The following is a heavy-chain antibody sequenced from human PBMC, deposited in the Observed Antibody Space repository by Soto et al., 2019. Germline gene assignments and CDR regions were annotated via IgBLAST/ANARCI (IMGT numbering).Heavy chain of an antibody. J-gene: IGHJ5*02. Sequence: SATLSLTCTVSGGSVTSNYWTWIRQPAGKGLEWIGRMYISGTTDYNPSLRGRAAMSVDTSKNQFSLTLTSVTAADTAVYYCARERAAPSWIDPWGRGTLVTVS. D-gene: IGHD6-6*01. CDR2: MYISGTT. CDR3: ARERAAPSWIDP. CDR1: GGSVTSNY. V-gene: IGHV4-4*07.